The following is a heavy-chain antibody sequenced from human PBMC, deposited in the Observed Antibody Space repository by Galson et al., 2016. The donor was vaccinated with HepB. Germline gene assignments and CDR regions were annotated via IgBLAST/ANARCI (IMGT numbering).Heavy chain of an antibody. V-gene: IGHV3-74*01. CDR1: GFTFNSYG. CDR2: INRDGNYT. D-gene: IGHD2/OR15-2a*01. Sequence: SLRLSCAASGFTFNSYGMHWVRQTPGKGLVWVSHINRDGNYTEYADSVRGRFTISRDNARNTLYLQMNSLRAEDTALYYCVRDLYGRDDFWGQGTLVTVSS. J-gene: IGHJ4*02. CDR3: VRDLYGRDDF.